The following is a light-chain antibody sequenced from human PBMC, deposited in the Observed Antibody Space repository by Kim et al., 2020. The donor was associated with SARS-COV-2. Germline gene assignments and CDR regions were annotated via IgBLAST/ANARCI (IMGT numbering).Light chain of an antibody. V-gene: IGLV1-44*01. CDR3: SSWDDSLNGPE. CDR2: SNN. Sequence: GQRVTISCSGSNSNIGSNTVHWYQQLPGTAPKLLIYSNNQRPSGVPDRFSGSKSGTSASLAIGGLQSEDEADYYCSSWDDSLNGPEFGGGTQLTVL. CDR1: NSNIGSNT. J-gene: IGLJ2*01.